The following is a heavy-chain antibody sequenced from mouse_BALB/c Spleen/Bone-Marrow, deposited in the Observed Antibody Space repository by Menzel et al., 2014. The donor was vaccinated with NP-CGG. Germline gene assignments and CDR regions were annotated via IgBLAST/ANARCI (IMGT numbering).Heavy chain of an antibody. D-gene: IGHD2-1*01. CDR2: IWSDGST. CDR3: ARNGNFYAMDY. CDR1: GFSLTSYG. Sequence: VKLVESGPGRVAPSQSLSITCTISGFSLTSYGVHWVRQPPGKGLEWLGVIWSDGSTTYNSALKSRLSISKDNSKSQVFLKMNSLQTDDTAMYYCARNGNFYAMDYWGQGTSVTVSS. J-gene: IGHJ4*01. V-gene: IGHV2-6-1*01.